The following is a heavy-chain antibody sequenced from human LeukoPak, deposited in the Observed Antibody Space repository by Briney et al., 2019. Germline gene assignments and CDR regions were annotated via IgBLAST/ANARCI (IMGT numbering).Heavy chain of an antibody. D-gene: IGHD3-10*01. CDR1: GGSFSGYY. Sequence: SETLSLTCAVYGGSFSGYYWSWIRQPPGKGLEWIGEINHSGSTNYNPSLKSRVTISVDTSKNQFSLKLSSVTAADTAVYYCARMIRFGEIDYWGQGTLVTVSS. CDR3: ARMIRFGEIDY. V-gene: IGHV4-34*01. J-gene: IGHJ4*02. CDR2: INHSGST.